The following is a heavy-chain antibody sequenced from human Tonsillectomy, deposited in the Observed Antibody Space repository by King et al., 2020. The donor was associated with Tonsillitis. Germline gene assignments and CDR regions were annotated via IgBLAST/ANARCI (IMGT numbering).Heavy chain of an antibody. V-gene: IGHV4-39*01. D-gene: IGHD2-8*01. CDR1: GGSINSSSYY. J-gene: IGHJ4*02. CDR2: IYYSGNT. Sequence: QLQESGPGLVKPSETLSLTCTVSGGSINSSSYYWGWIRQPPGKSLEWIGSIYYSGNTYYNPSLKSRVTISVDTPKNQFSLKVTPVTAADTAVYYCARQDIVLMVYAISHYCEFWGQGTLVTVSS. CDR3: ARQDIVLMVYAISHYCEF.